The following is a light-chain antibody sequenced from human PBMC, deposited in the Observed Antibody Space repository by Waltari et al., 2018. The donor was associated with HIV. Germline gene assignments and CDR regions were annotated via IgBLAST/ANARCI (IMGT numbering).Light chain of an antibody. CDR2: AVS. CDR1: QNVDDY. J-gene: IGKJ5*01. Sequence: DIQMTQSPSSLSAAVGDSVTISCRATQNVDDYLNWYQQKPGKAPRLLIFAVSNLQSGVPPRFSGSGSGTDFTLTISNVLPEDFAIYYCQQGKSSPTFGQGTRLDIK. V-gene: IGKV1-39*01. CDR3: QQGKSSPT.